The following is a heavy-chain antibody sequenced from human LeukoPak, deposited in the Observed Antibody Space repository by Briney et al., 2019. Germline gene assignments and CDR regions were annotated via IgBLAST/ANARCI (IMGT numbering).Heavy chain of an antibody. CDR1: GGTFSSYA. CDR2: IIPILGIA. CDR3: AKNYYDSSGYLDY. D-gene: IGHD3-22*01. J-gene: IGHJ4*02. V-gene: IGHV1-69*04. Sequence: GASVKVSCKVSGGTFSSYAISWVRQAPGQGLEWMGRIIPILGIANYAQKFQGRVTITADKSTSTAYMELSSLRSEDTAVYYCAKNYYDSSGYLDYWGQGTLVTVSS.